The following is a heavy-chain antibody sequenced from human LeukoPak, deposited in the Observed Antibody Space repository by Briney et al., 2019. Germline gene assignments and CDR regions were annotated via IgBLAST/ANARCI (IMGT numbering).Heavy chain of an antibody. J-gene: IGHJ4*02. V-gene: IGHV4-59*01. D-gene: IGHD3-22*01. CDR1: GGSISSYY. Sequence: SETLSLTCTVSGGSISSYYWSWIRQPPGKGLEWIEYIYYSGSANYNPSLKSRVTISVDTSKKQFSLKLSSVTAADTAVYYCASHYDRSGFDYWGQGTLVTVSS. CDR2: IYYSGSA. CDR3: ASHYDRSGFDY.